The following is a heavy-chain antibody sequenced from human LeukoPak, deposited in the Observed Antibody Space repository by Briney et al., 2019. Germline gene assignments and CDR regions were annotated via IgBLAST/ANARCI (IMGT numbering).Heavy chain of an antibody. J-gene: IGHJ5*02. CDR2: VNPYSGGT. CDR1: GYTFTDYY. Sequence: ASVKVSCKASGYTFTDYYVHWVRQAPGQGLKWMGWVNPYSGGTDYAQKFQDRVTMTRDTSISTAYMELTRLRSDDTAVYYCARPAATTSSWFDPWGQGTLVTVSS. V-gene: IGHV1-2*02. D-gene: IGHD4-11*01. CDR3: ARPAATTSSWFDP.